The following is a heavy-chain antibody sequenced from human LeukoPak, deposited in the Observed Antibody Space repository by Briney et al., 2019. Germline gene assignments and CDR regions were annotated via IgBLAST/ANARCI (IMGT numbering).Heavy chain of an antibody. V-gene: IGHV5-51*01. CDR3: ARPRIAGLFHAFDI. J-gene: IGHJ3*02. Sequence: GESLKISCKGSGYSFSTYWIGWVRQMPGKGLEWMGIIYPGDSDTRYRPSFQGQVTMSADKSISTAYLQWSSLKASDSAIYYCARPRIAGLFHAFDIWGQGTMVTVSS. CDR2: IYPGDSDT. D-gene: IGHD1-26*01. CDR1: GYSFSTYW.